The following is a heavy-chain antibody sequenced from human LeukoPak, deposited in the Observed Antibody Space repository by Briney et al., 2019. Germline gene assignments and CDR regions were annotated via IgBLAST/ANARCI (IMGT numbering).Heavy chain of an antibody. D-gene: IGHD5-24*01. V-gene: IGHV5-51*01. J-gene: IGHJ4*02. CDR2: IYPGDSDT. CDR3: ARGHFPYQDGYNGYY. Sequence: GESLKISCKGSGYSFTSYWIGWVRQMPGKGLEWMGIIYPGDSDTRYSPSFQGQVTISADKSISTAYLQWSSLKASDTSMYYCARGHFPYQDGYNGYYWGQGTLVTVSS. CDR1: GYSFTSYW.